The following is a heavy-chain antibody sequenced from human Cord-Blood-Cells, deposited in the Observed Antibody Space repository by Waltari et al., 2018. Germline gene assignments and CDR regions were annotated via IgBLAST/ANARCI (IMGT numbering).Heavy chain of an antibody. CDR2: ISSSSTI. V-gene: IGHV3-48*02. Sequence: EVQLVESGGGLVQPGGSLRLSCAASGFTFSSYSMNWVRQAPGKGLEWVSYISSSSTIYYADSVKDPFTISRDNAKNSLYLQMSSLRDEDTAVYYCARDMVEQQLVLFDYWGQGTLVTVSS. J-gene: IGHJ4*02. D-gene: IGHD6-13*01. CDR3: ARDMVEQQLVLFDY. CDR1: GFTFSSYS.